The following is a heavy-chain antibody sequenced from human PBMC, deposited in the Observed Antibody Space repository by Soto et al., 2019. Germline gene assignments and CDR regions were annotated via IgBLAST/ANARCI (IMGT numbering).Heavy chain of an antibody. CDR1: GGSISRGVYY. D-gene: IGHD6-6*01. CDR3: ARVIRYIESRPRPSWFDP. J-gene: IGHJ5*02. Sequence: QVQLQESGPGLVKPSQTLSLTCTVSGGSISRGVYYWSWIRQHPGKGLEWIGYIYYSGDTYYNPSLKSRVTISVDTSKNQFSLKLTSVTAADTAVYYCARVIRYIESRPRPSWFDPWGQGTLVTVSS. V-gene: IGHV4-31*03. CDR2: IYYSGDT.